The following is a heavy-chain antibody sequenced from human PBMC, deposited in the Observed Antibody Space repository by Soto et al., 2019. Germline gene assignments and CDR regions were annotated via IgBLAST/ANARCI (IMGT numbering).Heavy chain of an antibody. Sequence: QVQLVQSGAEVKKPGASVKVSCKASGYTFTNYGISWVRQAPGQGLEWMGWISAYNGNTIYAQRLQGRVTMTTDTSTSTTYMELRSLRSDDTAVYYCARDLLSGDYYVRGYWGQGTLVTVSS. CDR1: GYTFTNYG. CDR2: ISAYNGNT. V-gene: IGHV1-18*01. J-gene: IGHJ4*02. CDR3: ARDLLSGDYYVRGY. D-gene: IGHD3-22*01.